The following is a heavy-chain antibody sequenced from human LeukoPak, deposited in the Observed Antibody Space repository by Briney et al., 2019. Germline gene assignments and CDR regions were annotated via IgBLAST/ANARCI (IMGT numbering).Heavy chain of an antibody. J-gene: IGHJ4*02. D-gene: IGHD3-10*01. CDR2: ISGSGGST. Sequence: GRSLRLSCAASGFTFSGYAMHWVRQAPGKGLEWVSAISGSGGSTYYADSVKGRFTISRDNSKNTLYLQMNSLRAEDTAVYYCAKGRRITMVRGVICDYWGQGTLVTVSS. V-gene: IGHV3-23*01. CDR3: AKGRRITMVRGVICDY. CDR1: GFTFSGYA.